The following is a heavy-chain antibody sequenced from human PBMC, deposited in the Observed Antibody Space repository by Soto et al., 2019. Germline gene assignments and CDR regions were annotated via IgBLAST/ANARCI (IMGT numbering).Heavy chain of an antibody. V-gene: IGHV4-59*01. D-gene: IGHD5-18*01. J-gene: IGHJ4*02. CDR2: IYYSGST. CDR1: GGSISSYY. Sequence: SETLSLTCTVSGGSISSYYWSWIRQPPGKGLEWIGYIYYSGSTNYNPSLKSRVTISVDTSKNQFSLKLSSVTAADTAVYYCAREGGYGLYYFDYWGQGTLVTVSS. CDR3: AREGGYGLYYFDY.